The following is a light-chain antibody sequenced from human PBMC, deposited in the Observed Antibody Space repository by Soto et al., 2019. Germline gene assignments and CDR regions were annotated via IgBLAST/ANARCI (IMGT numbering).Light chain of an antibody. CDR2: DAS. J-gene: IGKJ5*01. V-gene: IGKV1-5*01. CDR1: QSISSW. CDR3: QQYSNYPIT. Sequence: IQMTQSPSSLSASVGDRVTITCRAIQSISSWLAWYQQKPGKAPKLLIYDASSLQSGVPSRFSGFESGTEFTLSISSLQPDDFATYYCQQYSNYPITFGQGTRLEIK.